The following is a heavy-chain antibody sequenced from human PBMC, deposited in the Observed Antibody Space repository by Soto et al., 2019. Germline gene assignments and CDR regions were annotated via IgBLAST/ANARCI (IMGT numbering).Heavy chain of an antibody. J-gene: IGHJ4*02. V-gene: IGHV3-48*02. CDR3: ARDARNADYDY. D-gene: IGHD3-16*01. CDR1: GFTFSIHA. CDR2: IHGTRSII. Sequence: EVQLVESGGGLVQPGGSLRLSCEVSGFTFSIHAMNWVRQAPGKGLEWVAYIHGTRSIIYYADSVKGRFTISRDNAKNSLFLHMDSLRDEDTAVYYCARDARNADYDYWGQGTLVTVSS.